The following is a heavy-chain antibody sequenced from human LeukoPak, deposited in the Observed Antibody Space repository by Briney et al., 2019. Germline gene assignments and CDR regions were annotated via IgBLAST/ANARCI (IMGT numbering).Heavy chain of an antibody. Sequence: SETLSLTCTVSGGSISSGSYYWNWIRQPAGKGLEWIGRIYTSGTTNYNPSLKSRVTISVDTSKNQFSLKLSSVTAADTAVYYCARPRYYYDSSGYFPDAFDIWGQGTMVTVSS. CDR1: GGSISSGSYY. CDR2: IYTSGTT. D-gene: IGHD3-22*01. J-gene: IGHJ3*02. V-gene: IGHV4-61*02. CDR3: ARPRYYYDSSGYFPDAFDI.